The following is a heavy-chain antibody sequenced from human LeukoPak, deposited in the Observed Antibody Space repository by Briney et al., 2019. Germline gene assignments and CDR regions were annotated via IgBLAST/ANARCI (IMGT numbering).Heavy chain of an antibody. CDR2: ISAYNGNT. CDR3: ASPGSAAMVRGPSSYWYFDL. CDR1: GYTFTSYG. V-gene: IGHV1-18*01. D-gene: IGHD3-10*01. Sequence: GASVKVSCRASGYTFTSYGISWVRQAPGQGLEWMGWISAYNGNTNYAQKFQGRVTITADKSTSTAYMELSSLRSEDTAVYYCASPGSAAMVRGPSSYWYFDLWGRGTLVTVSS. J-gene: IGHJ2*01.